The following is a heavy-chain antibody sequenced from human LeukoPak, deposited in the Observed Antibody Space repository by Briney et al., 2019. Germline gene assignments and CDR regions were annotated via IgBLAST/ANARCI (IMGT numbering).Heavy chain of an antibody. CDR1: GGSFSGYY. CDR2: IYHSGST. V-gene: IGHV4-38-2*01. J-gene: IGHJ4*02. D-gene: IGHD3-16*01. Sequence: SETLSLTCAVYGGSFSGYYWGWIRQPPGKGLEWIGSIYHSGSTYYNPSLKSRVTISVDTSKNQFSLKLSSVTAADTAVYYRARSPFPISFYDYWGQGTLVTVSS. CDR3: ARSPFPISFYDY.